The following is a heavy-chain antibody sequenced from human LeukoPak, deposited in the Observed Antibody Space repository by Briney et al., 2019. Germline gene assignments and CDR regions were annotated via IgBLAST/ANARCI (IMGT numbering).Heavy chain of an antibody. CDR1: GYSFTSYY. D-gene: IGHD2-2*02. V-gene: IGHV1-2*02. CDR3: ARDWGGCSSTSCYTDY. Sequence: GASVKVSCRTSGYSFTSYYLHWVRQAPGQGLEWMGWVNPNNGATNYAQKFQGRVTMTRDTSITTTYMELTRLTSDDTAVYYCARDWGGCSSTSCYTDYWGQGTLVTVSS. CDR2: VNPNNGAT. J-gene: IGHJ4*02.